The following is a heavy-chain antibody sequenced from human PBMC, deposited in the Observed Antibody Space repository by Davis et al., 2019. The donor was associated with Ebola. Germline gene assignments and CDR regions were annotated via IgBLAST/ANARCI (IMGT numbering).Heavy chain of an antibody. Sequence: PGGSLRLSCAASGFTSSYYAMHRVRQAPGRGLERVAVVSHSGREKFYADPVKGRFTISIDNSEHVLYLQMDSLRPDDTAIYFCARALHDEVLDYLGQGTPVTVSS. D-gene: IGHD1-1*01. J-gene: IGHJ4*02. V-gene: IGHV3-30*04. CDR2: VSHSGREK. CDR3: ARALHDEVLDY. CDR1: GFTSSYYA.